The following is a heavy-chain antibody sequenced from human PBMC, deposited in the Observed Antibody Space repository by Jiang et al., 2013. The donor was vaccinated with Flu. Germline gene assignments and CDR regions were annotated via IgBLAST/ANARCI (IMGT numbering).Heavy chain of an antibody. CDR1: GFTFSSYS. D-gene: IGHD5-12*01. Sequence: QLVESGGGLVKPGGSLRLSCAASGFTFSSYSMNWVRQAPGKGLEWVSSISSSSSYIYYADSVKGRFTISRDNAKNSLYLQMNSLRAEDTAVYYCASSREATKNPVDYWGQGTLVTVSS. V-gene: IGHV3-21*01. CDR3: ASSREATKNPVDY. CDR2: ISSSSSYI. J-gene: IGHJ4*02.